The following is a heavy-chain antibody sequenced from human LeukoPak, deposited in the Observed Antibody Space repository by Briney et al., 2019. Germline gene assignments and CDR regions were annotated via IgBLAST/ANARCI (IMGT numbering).Heavy chain of an antibody. Sequence: GGSLTLSCAASGFTFSTYSLKWVPQAPGKGLEWVSSISSSSDDINYIDSVKGRFTISRDNAKNSLFLQMNSLRAEDTAVYYCARGDDILTGYYGFDSWGQGTLVTVSS. CDR1: GFTFSTYS. D-gene: IGHD3-9*01. CDR3: ARGDDILTGYYGFDS. V-gene: IGHV3-21*01. CDR2: ISSSSDDI. J-gene: IGHJ4*02.